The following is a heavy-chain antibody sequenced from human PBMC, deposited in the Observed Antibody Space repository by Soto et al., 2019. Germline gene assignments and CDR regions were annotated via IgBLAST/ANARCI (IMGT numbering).Heavy chain of an antibody. CDR3: AREPSI. Sequence: QVQLQESGPGLVKPSQTLSLTCTVSGCSINSGGYYWTWIRQHPGKGLEWIGYIYYIGSPYYNPSLQSRVTISVDPSKNQFSLKLSSVTAADTAVYYCAREPSIWGPGTLVTVSS. J-gene: IGHJ4*02. V-gene: IGHV4-31*03. CDR1: GCSINSGGYY. CDR2: IYYIGSP.